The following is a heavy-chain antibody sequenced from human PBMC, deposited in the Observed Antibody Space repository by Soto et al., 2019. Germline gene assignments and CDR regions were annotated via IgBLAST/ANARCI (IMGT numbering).Heavy chain of an antibody. D-gene: IGHD1-26*01. V-gene: IGHV4-59*08. CDR3: VRQGIGSLHGLVDV. J-gene: IGHJ6*02. CDR2: VYNTGGT. Sequence: QVQLQQSGPGLVKPSETLSLTCTVSSGPSSSHNWGWIRQSPGRGLEWIGYVYNTGGTSYNPSLKSRVTITADTSANHITLTLSFVTAADTAIYYCVRQGIGSLHGLVDVWGQGTMVSVSS. CDR1: SGPSSSHN.